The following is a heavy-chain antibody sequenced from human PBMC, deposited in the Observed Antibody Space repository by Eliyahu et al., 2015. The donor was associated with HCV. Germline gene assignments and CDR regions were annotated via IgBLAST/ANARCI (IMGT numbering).Heavy chain of an antibody. D-gene: IGHD3-3*01. J-gene: IGHJ6*02. V-gene: IGHV3-74*01. Sequence: EVQLVESGGGLVXPGGSLRLSCAASGFTFXSYWMHWVRQAPGKGLVWVSRINSDGSSTSYADSVKGRFTISRDNAKNTLYLQMNSLRAEDTAVYYCARDWSAWAYYYYYGMDVWGQGTTVTVSS. CDR2: INSDGSST. CDR3: ARDWSAWAYYYYYGMDV. CDR1: GFTFXSYW.